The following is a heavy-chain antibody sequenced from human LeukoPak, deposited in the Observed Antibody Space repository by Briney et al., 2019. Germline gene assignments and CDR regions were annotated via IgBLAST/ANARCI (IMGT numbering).Heavy chain of an antibody. D-gene: IGHD3-16*01. V-gene: IGHV1-46*01. CDR2: INPSGGST. J-gene: IGHJ3*02. Sequence: GASVKVSCKASGYTFTSYYMHWVRQAPGQGLEWMGIINPSGGSTSYAQKFQGRVTMTRDTSTSTVYMELSSLGSEDTAVYYCARDGRLRLGELGAFDIWGQGTMVTVSS. CDR3: ARDGRLRLGELGAFDI. CDR1: GYTFTSYY.